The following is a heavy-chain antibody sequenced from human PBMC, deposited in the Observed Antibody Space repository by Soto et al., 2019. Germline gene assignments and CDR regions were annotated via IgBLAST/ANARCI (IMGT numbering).Heavy chain of an antibody. V-gene: IGHV3-23*01. D-gene: IGHD3-22*01. J-gene: IGHJ4*02. CDR3: AKDPFMTYYYDSSGYSDY. Sequence: GGSLRLSCAASGFTFSSYAMSWVRQAPGKGLEWVSAISGSGGSTYYADSVKGRFTISRDNSKNTLYLQMNSLRAEDTAVYYCAKDPFMTYYYDSSGYSDYWGQGNLVTVSS. CDR2: ISGSGGST. CDR1: GFTFSSYA.